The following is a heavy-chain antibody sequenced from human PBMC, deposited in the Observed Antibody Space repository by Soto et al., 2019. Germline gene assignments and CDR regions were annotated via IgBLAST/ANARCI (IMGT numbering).Heavy chain of an antibody. J-gene: IGHJ4*02. V-gene: IGHV4-61*01. CDR1: GGSVSSGSYY. Sequence: PSETLSLTCTVSGGSVSSGSYYWSWIRQPPGKGLEWIGYIYYSGSTNYNPSLKSRVTISVDTSKNQFSLHLTSMTAEDTAVYYCARDGNWRLDYWGQGALVTVSS. CDR2: IYYSGST. CDR3: ARDGNWRLDY. D-gene: IGHD1-1*01.